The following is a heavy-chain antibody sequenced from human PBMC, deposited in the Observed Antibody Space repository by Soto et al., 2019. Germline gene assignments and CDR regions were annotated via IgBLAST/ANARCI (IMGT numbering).Heavy chain of an antibody. CDR2: IYRSGST. CDR1: GGSISSGGSS. V-gene: IGHV4-30-2*01. Sequence: SETLSLTCAVSGGSISSGGSSWSWIRQPPGKGLEWIGYIYRSGSTYYNPSLKSRVTISVDRSKNQFSLKLSSVTAADTAVYYCARAGDSSGPVALGYWGQGTLVTVSS. CDR3: ARAGDSSGPVALGY. J-gene: IGHJ4*02. D-gene: IGHD6-19*01.